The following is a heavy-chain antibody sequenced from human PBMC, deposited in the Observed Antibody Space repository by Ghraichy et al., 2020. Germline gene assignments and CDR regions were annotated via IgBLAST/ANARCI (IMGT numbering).Heavy chain of an antibody. CDR1: GFTFSSYW. Sequence: GGSLRLSCAASGFTFSSYWMHWVRQAPGKGLVWVSRINSDGSSTSYADSVKGRFTISRDNAKNTLYLQMNSLRAEDTAVYYCARVRVGATWDDAFDIWGQGTMVTVSS. J-gene: IGHJ3*02. V-gene: IGHV3-74*01. CDR2: INSDGSST. CDR3: ARVRVGATWDDAFDI. D-gene: IGHD1-26*01.